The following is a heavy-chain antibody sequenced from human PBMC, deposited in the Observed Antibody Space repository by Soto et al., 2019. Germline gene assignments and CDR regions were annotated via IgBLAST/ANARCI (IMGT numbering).Heavy chain of an antibody. V-gene: IGHV3-30*18. CDR1: GFAFSNYG. CDR3: VKALWFGEGGTDV. D-gene: IGHD3-10*01. Sequence: GGSLRLSCAASGFAFSNYGMHWVRQAPGKGLEWVAVVSFDGNKKKYGDSVKGRFAISRDNSKNTLYLQMNTLRADDTAVYYCVKALWFGEGGTDVWGQGTTVTVSS. CDR2: VSFDGNKK. J-gene: IGHJ6*02.